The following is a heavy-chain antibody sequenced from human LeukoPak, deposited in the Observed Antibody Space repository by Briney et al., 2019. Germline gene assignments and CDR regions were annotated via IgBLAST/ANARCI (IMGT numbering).Heavy chain of an antibody. V-gene: IGHV3-7*01. J-gene: IGHJ4*02. D-gene: IGHD3-10*02. Sequence: PGGSLRLSCAASGFTFTNYWMTWVRQAPGKGLEWVANIMKDGGDKYYVDSVKGRFAISRDNAKNSVYLQMDGLRAEDTAVYYGVRDSDYYVFDLWGQGTLVTVSS. CDR1: GFTFTNYW. CDR3: VRDSDYYVFDL. CDR2: IMKDGGDK.